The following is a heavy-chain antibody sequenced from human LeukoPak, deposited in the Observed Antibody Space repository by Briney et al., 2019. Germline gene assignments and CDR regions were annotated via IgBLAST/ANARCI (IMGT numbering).Heavy chain of an antibody. V-gene: IGHV1-2*02. CDR1: GYTFTGYY. D-gene: IGHD2-2*01. Sequence: ASVEVSCKTSGYTFTGYYLHWVRQAPGQGFEWMGWINPNSGATNYAQKFQGRVTTTRDTSISTAYMELSSLRSDDTAMYYCARGIIPPGSRVGCFDHWGQGTLVTVSS. CDR2: INPNSGAT. J-gene: IGHJ4*02. CDR3: ARGIIPPGSRVGCFDH.